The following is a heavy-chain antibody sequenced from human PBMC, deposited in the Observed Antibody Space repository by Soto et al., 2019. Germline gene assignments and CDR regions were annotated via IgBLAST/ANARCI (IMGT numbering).Heavy chain of an antibody. Sequence: SVKVSCKASGSTFSSYAISWVRQAPGQGLEWMGGIIPIFGTANYAQKFQGRVTITADESTSTAYMELSSLRSEDTAVYYCARKATVNNWFDPWGQGTLVTVSS. CDR1: GSTFSSYA. J-gene: IGHJ5*02. D-gene: IGHD4-4*01. CDR3: ARKATVNNWFDP. CDR2: IIPIFGTA. V-gene: IGHV1-69*13.